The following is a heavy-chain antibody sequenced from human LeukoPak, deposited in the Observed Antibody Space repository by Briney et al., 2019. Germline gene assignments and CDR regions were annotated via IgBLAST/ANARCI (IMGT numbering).Heavy chain of an antibody. V-gene: IGHV4-39*01. D-gene: IGHD3/OR15-3a*01. CDR1: GGSINDRSYY. CDR3: ARQTGSGLFILP. J-gene: IGHJ4*02. Sequence: PSETLSLTCTVSGGSINDRSYYWGCFRQFPGKGLEWIGTFYQGGNTFYNPSLRGRGTISIDTSKNQFSLRLTSVTAADTAVYYCARQTGSGLFILPGGQGTLVTVSS. CDR2: FYQGGNT.